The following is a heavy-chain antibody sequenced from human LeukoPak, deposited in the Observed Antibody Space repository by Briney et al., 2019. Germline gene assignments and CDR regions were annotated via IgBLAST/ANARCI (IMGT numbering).Heavy chain of an antibody. Sequence: SETLSLTXTVSGGSISSYYWSWIRQPAGKGLEWIGRIYTSGSTNYNPSLKSRVTMSVDTSKNQFSLKLSSVTAADTAVYYCARVTSLYSSGWYWFDPWGQGTLVTVSS. V-gene: IGHV4-4*07. CDR2: IYTSGST. CDR1: GGSISSYY. D-gene: IGHD6-19*01. J-gene: IGHJ5*02. CDR3: ARVTSLYSSGWYWFDP.